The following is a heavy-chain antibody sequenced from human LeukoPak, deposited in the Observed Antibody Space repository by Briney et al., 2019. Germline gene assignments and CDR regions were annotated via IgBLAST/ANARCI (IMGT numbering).Heavy chain of an antibody. J-gene: IGHJ6*03. D-gene: IGHD6-13*01. Sequence: GGSLRLSCAASGFTFSSYGMHWVRQAPGKGLEWVAFIRYDGSNKYYADSVKGRFTISRDNSKNTLYLQMNSLRAEDTAVYYCAKVGSSSWYSYYYYMDVWGKGPRSPSP. CDR1: GFTFSSYG. CDR3: AKVGSSSWYSYYYYMDV. V-gene: IGHV3-30*02. CDR2: IRYDGSNK.